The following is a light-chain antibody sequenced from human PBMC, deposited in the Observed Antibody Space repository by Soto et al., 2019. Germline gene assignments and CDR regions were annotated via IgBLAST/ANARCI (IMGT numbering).Light chain of an antibody. CDR1: QSISSW. V-gene: IGKV1-5*03. Sequence: DIQMTQSPSTLSASIGDRVTITCRASQSISSWLAWYQQKPGKAPKLLIYKASSLESGVPLRFSGSGYGTEFTLTISGLQPDDFATYYCQQYNTFWTFGQGTKVDIK. J-gene: IGKJ1*01. CDR3: QQYNTFWT. CDR2: KAS.